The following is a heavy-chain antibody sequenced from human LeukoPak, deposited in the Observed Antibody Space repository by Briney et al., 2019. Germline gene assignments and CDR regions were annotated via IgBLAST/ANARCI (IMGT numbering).Heavy chain of an antibody. J-gene: IGHJ4*02. CDR3: AHDYDILTVSPNVFFDY. CDR1: GFSLSTNGVG. CDR2: IYWNDDK. Sequence: SGPTLVKPTQTLTLTCTLSGFSLSTNGVGVGWFRQPPGKALEWLALIYWNDDKRYSPSLKSRLSITKDTSKNQVVLTMTNMDPVDTATYYCAHDYDILTVSPNVFFDYWGQGTLVTVSS. D-gene: IGHD3-9*01. V-gene: IGHV2-5*01.